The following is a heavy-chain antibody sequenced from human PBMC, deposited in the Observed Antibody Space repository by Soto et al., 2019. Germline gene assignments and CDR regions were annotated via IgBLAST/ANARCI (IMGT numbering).Heavy chain of an antibody. CDR3: ASDCGYNYGHKIDD. CDR2: TCNDGSNK. CDR1: GFTFSSYS. J-gene: IGHJ4*02. Sequence: QVQLVESGGGVVQPGRSLRLSCAVSGFTFSSYSMHWVRQAPGKGLEWVARTCNDGSNKYYADSVKGRFTISRDNSNNTLFLQMNSLREEDTAGADGASDCGYNYGHKIDDWGQGTMVTVSS. D-gene: IGHD5-18*01. V-gene: IGHV3-33*01.